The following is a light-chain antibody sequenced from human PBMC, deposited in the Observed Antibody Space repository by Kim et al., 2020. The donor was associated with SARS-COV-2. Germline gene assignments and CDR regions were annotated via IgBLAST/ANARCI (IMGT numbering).Light chain of an antibody. Sequence: SVYPGQTASITCSGDKLGDKYAFWYQQKPGQTPVLVIYYDDKRTSEIPERFSGSTSGNTATLTISGTQTMDEASYFCQAWDSSTAVFGGGTQLTVL. J-gene: IGLJ2*01. V-gene: IGLV3-1*01. CDR2: YDD. CDR3: QAWDSSTAV. CDR1: KLGDKY.